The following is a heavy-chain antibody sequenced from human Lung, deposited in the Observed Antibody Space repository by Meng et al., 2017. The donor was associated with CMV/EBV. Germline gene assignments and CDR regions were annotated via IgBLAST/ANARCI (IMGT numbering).Heavy chain of an antibody. CDR3: ASFPPPGKQWLVTDY. D-gene: IGHD6-19*01. CDR1: GGSISMSKW. J-gene: IGHJ4*02. CDR2: IYHSGST. V-gene: IGHV4-4*02. Sequence: GQLQEWGPVLVKPSGTLSLTCGVSGGSISMSKWLSWVRQPPGKGLEWIGEIYHSGSTNYNPSLKSRVTISVDKSKNQFSLKLSSVTAADTAVYYCASFPPPGKQWLVTDYWGQGTLVTVSS.